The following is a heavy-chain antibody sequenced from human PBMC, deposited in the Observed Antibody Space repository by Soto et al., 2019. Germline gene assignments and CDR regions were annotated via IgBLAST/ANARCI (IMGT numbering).Heavy chain of an antibody. V-gene: IGHV4-34*01. J-gene: IGHJ4*02. CDR1: GGSFSGYY. CDR3: ARGGGVETGWYYFDY. D-gene: IGHD2-8*02. Sequence: PSETLSLTCAVYGGSFSGYYWSWIRQPPGKGLEWIGEINHSGSTNYNPSLKSRVTISVDTSKNQFSLKLSSVTAADTAVYYCARGGGVETGWYYFDYWGQGTLVTVSS. CDR2: INHSGST.